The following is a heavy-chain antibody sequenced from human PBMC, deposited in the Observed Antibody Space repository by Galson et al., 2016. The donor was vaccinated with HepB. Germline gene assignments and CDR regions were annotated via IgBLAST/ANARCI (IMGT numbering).Heavy chain of an antibody. Sequence: SLRLSCAASGFTFSDHFMTWLRQAPGKGLEWVSYISSSGSSTDYADSVKGRFTMSRDNAKNSLYLQMNSLSAEDTAVYYCARGDDSSGQNTDYCGQGTLVTVSS. CDR2: ISSSGSST. V-gene: IGHV3-11*01. CDR1: GFTFSDHF. CDR3: ARGDDSSGQNTDY. J-gene: IGHJ4*02. D-gene: IGHD6-19*01.